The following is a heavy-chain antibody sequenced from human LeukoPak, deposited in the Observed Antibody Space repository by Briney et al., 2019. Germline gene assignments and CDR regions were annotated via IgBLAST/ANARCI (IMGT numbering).Heavy chain of an antibody. CDR2: ISSSSSYI. CDR3: ARDLEYSSSGYYYYYMDV. Sequence: GGSLRLSCAASGFTFSSYSMNWVRQAPGQGLEWVSSISSSSSYIYYADSVKGRFTISRDNATNSLYLQMNSLRAEDTAVYYCARDLEYSSSGYYYYYMDVWGKGTTVTVSS. V-gene: IGHV3-21*01. J-gene: IGHJ6*03. D-gene: IGHD6-6*01. CDR1: GFTFSSYS.